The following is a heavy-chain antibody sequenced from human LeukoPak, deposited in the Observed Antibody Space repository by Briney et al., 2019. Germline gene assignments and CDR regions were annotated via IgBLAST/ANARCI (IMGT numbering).Heavy chain of an antibody. J-gene: IGHJ4*02. D-gene: IGHD5-18*01. CDR1: GFTFSTYA. CDR2: ITGSGGST. V-gene: IGHV3-23*01. CDR3: AKAGRGTDMVFDY. Sequence: PGSSLRLSCAASGFTFSTYAMNWVRQAPGKELEWVSSITGSGGSTYYADSVKGRFTISRDNSKNTLYLQTNSLRAEDTAVYYCAKAGRGTDMVFDYWGQGTLVTVSS.